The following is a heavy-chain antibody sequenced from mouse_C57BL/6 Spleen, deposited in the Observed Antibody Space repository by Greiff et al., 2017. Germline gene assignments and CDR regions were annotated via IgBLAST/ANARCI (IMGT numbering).Heavy chain of an antibody. J-gene: IGHJ2*01. CDR3: ARHEGGSSPFDY. CDR2: ISSGGSYT. V-gene: IGHV5-6*02. D-gene: IGHD1-1*01. Sequence: DVMLVESGGDLVKPGGSLKLSCAASGFTFSSYGMSWVRQTPDKRLEWVATISSGGSYTYYPDSVKGRFTISRDNAKNTLYLQMRSLKSEDTAMYYCARHEGGSSPFDYWGQGTTLTVSS. CDR1: GFTFSSYG.